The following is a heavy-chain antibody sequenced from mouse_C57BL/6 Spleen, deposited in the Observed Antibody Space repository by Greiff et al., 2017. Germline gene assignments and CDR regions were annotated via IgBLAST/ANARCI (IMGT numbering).Heavy chain of an antibody. Sequence: QVQLQQSGPELVKPGASVKISCKASGYTFTDYSINWVKQRPGQGLEWIGWIYPGSGNTKYNEKFKGKATLTVDPSSSTAYMQLSSLTSEDSAVYFYARSSYYGSSYYAIDDWGQGTSVTVSS. CDR1: GYTFTDYS. V-gene: IGHV1-84*01. CDR2: IYPGSGNT. CDR3: ARSSYYGSSYYAIDD. D-gene: IGHD1-1*01. J-gene: IGHJ4*01.